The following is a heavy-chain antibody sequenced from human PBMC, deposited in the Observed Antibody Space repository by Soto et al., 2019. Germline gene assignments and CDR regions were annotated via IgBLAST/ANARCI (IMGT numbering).Heavy chain of an antibody. CDR2: ISAYNGNT. CDR3: ARFQVEVVIGPNMDV. CDR1: GYTFTSYG. Sequence: ASVKVSCKASGYTFTSYGISWVRQAPGQGLEWMGWISAYNGNTNYAQKLQGRVTMTTDTSTSTAYMELRSLRSDDTAVYYCARFQVEVVIGPNMDVWGKGIMVTVSS. J-gene: IGHJ6*03. D-gene: IGHD3-22*01. V-gene: IGHV1-18*01.